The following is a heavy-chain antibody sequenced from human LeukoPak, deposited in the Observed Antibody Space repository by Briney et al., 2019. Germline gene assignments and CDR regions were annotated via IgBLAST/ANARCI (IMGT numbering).Heavy chain of an antibody. CDR1: GGTFISYA. J-gene: IGHJ5*02. CDR3: ARDYYDSSGFDP. D-gene: IGHD3-22*01. V-gene: IGHV1-69*13. Sequence: ASVKVSCKASGGTFISYAISWVRQAPGQGLEWMGGIIPIFGTAIYAQKFQGRVTITADESTSTAYMELSSLRSEDTAVYYCARDYYDSSGFDPWGQGTLVTVSS. CDR2: IIPIFGTA.